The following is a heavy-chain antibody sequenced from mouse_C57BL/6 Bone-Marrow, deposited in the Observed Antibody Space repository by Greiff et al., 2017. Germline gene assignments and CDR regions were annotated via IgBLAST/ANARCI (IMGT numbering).Heavy chain of an antibody. CDR1: GYTFTSYW. CDR2: IDPSDSYT. J-gene: IGHJ2*01. V-gene: IGHV1-59*01. Sequence: QVQLKESGAELVRPGTSVKLSCKASGYTFTSYWMHWVKQRPGQGLEWIGVIDPSDSYTNYNQKFKGKATLTVDTSSSTAYMQLSSLTSEDSAVYYCARTPDFDYWGQGTTLTVSS. CDR3: ARTPDFDY.